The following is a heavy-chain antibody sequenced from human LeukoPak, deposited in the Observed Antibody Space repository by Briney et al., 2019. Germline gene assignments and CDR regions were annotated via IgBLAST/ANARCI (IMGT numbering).Heavy chain of an antibody. D-gene: IGHD1-26*01. Sequence: SETLSLTCAVYGGSFSGYYWSWIRQPPGKGLEWVGEINHSGSTNYNPSLKSRVTISVNTSKNQSSLKLSSVTAADTAVYDRARPEGATGDDAFDIGGQGTMVTVSS. CDR2: INHSGST. CDR3: ARPEGATGDDAFDI. J-gene: IGHJ3*02. V-gene: IGHV4-34*01. CDR1: GGSFSGYY.